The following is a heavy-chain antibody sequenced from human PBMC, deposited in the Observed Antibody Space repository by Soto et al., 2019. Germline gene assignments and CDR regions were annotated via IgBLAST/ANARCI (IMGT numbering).Heavy chain of an antibody. J-gene: IGHJ3*02. V-gene: IGHV1-18*01. Sequence: GASVKVSCKASGYTFTSYGMSWVRQAPGQGLEWMGWISAYNGNTNYAQKLQGRVTLTTDTSTSTAYMELRSLRSDDTAVYYCARGRYDYIWGSYRYPDAFDIWGQGTMVTVS. CDR2: ISAYNGNT. CDR3: ARGRYDYIWGSYRYPDAFDI. D-gene: IGHD3-16*02. CDR1: GYTFTSYG.